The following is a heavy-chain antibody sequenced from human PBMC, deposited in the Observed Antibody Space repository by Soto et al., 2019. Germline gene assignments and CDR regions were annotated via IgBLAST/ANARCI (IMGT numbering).Heavy chain of an antibody. CDR2: ISGSGGST. J-gene: IGHJ4*02. Sequence: EVQLLESGGGLVQPGGSLRLSCAASGFTFSSYAMSWVRQAPGKGLEWVSAISGSGGSTYYAASVKGRFTISRDNSKNTLYLQMNSLRAEDTAVYYCAKGGYSSSSENDYWGQGTLVTVSS. V-gene: IGHV3-23*01. CDR1: GFTFSSYA. D-gene: IGHD6-6*01. CDR3: AKGGYSSSSENDY.